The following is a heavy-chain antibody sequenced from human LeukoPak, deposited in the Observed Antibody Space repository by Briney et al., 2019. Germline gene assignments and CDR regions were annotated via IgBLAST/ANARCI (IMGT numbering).Heavy chain of an antibody. Sequence: SVKVSCKASGGTFSSYAISWVRQAPGQGLEWMGRIIPILGIANYAQKFQGRVTITADKSTSTAYMELSSLRSEDTAVYYCARVPAYYYDSSGLDYYYYGMDAWGQGTTVTVSS. CDR2: IIPILGIA. CDR3: ARVPAYYYDSSGLDYYYYGMDA. V-gene: IGHV1-69*04. CDR1: GGTFSSYA. J-gene: IGHJ6*02. D-gene: IGHD3-22*01.